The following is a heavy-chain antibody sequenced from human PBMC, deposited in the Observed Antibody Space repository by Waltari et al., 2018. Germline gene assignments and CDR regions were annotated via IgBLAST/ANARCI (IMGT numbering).Heavy chain of an antibody. CDR3: ARTPDPNYYFDY. V-gene: IGHV3-21*01. CDR1: GFTFSSYS. Sequence: EVQLVESGGGLVKPGGSLRLSCAASGFTFSSYSMNWVRQAPGKGLGWVSSISSSSSYIYYADSVKGRFTISRDNAKNSLYLQMNSLRAEDTAVYYCARTPDPNYYFDYWGQGTLVTVSS. D-gene: IGHD7-27*01. CDR2: ISSSSSYI. J-gene: IGHJ4*02.